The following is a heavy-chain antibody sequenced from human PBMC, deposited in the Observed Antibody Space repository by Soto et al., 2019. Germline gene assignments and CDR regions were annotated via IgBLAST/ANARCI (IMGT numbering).Heavy chain of an antibody. CDR2: IWYDGSNE. Sequence: QVQLVESGGGVVQPGRSLRLSCAASGFNFNTHAMHWVRQAPGKGLEWVAVIWYDGSNEDYVDSVKGRFTISRDNSKNMLNLQMTSLGVEDTAVYYCARVGYCSGGSCYPDFWGQGTLVTVS. V-gene: IGHV3-33*01. CDR1: GFNFNTHA. CDR3: ARVGYCSGGSCYPDF. D-gene: IGHD2-15*01. J-gene: IGHJ4*02.